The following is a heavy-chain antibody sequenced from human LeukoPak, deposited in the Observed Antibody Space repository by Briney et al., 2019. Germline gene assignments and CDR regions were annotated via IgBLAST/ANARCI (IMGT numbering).Heavy chain of an antibody. D-gene: IGHD4-23*01. Sequence: PGGSLRLSCVASGFTFSRHGMNWVRQAPGKGLEWVSGISPSGDIKYYVDSVKGRFTVSRDNSKNTLYLQINSLRDEDTAVYYCAKEPSVRRYYFDYWGQGTLVTVSS. CDR3: AKEPSVRRYYFDY. V-gene: IGHV3-23*01. CDR2: ISPSGDIK. J-gene: IGHJ4*02. CDR1: GFTFSRHG.